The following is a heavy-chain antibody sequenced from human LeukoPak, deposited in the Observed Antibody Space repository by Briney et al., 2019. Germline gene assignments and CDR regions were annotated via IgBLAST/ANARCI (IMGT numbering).Heavy chain of an antibody. J-gene: IGHJ4*02. V-gene: IGHV3-74*01. CDR1: GFTFSRYW. CDR2: IKSDGSST. Sequence: PGGSLRLSCAASGFTFSRYWMHWVRQAPGKGLVWVSRIKSDGSSTSYADSVKGRFTISRDNAKNTLYLQMNSLRAEDTAVYYCARGSYYYDSSGYSPGAYWGQGTLVTVSS. D-gene: IGHD3-22*01. CDR3: ARGSYYYDSSGYSPGAY.